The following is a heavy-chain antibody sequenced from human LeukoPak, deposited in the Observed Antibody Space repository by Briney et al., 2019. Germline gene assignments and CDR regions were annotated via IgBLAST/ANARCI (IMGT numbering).Heavy chain of an antibody. CDR3: ARDFPYSSGWYGVFDY. J-gene: IGHJ4*02. V-gene: IGHV3-48*04. Sequence: GGSLRLSCAASGFTVSSNYMSWVRQAPGKGLEWVSYIRSSSSTIYYADSVKGRFTISRDNAKNSLYLQMNSLRAEDTAVYYCARDFPYSSGWYGVFDYWGQGTLVTVSS. CDR2: IRSSSSTI. D-gene: IGHD6-19*01. CDR1: GFTVSSNY.